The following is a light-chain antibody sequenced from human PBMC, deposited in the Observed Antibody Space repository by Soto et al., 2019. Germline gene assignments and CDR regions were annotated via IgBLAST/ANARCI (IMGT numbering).Light chain of an antibody. CDR1: ASNFGAGYD. CDR3: QSYDNSLRGWV. V-gene: IGLV1-40*01. J-gene: IGLJ3*02. CDR2: ETK. Sequence: QSVLTQPPSVSGAPGQRVTISCTGSASNFGAGYDVHWYQQIPGTPPKLLIFETKSRPSGVPDRFSASKSGTSASLAIIGLQTEDEAHYYCQSYDNSLRGWVFGGGTKLTVL.